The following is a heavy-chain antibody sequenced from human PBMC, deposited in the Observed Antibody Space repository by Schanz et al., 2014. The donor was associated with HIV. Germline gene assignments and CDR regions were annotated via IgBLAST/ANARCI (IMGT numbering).Heavy chain of an antibody. CDR1: GYNFGNLD. J-gene: IGHJ6*02. D-gene: IGHD3-16*02. CDR3: ARRRGWGSYRYFPYGLDV. Sequence: QVWLVQSGAEVKKPGASVRVSCKASGYNFGNLDINWVRQATGQGLEWLGWMNPGSGNTGYAWKFQGRVTMTRDTSIRTAYMELTSLRPEDTAVYYCARRRGWGSYRYFPYGLDVWGQGTTVTVSS. CDR2: MNPGSGNT. V-gene: IGHV1-8*02.